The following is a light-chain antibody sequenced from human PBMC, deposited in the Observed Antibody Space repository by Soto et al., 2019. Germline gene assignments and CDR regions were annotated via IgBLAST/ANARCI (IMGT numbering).Light chain of an antibody. V-gene: IGKV1-33*01. CDR2: AAS. Sequence: DIQMPQSPSSLSASVGDRVTITCQASQDIRKYLNWYQQEPGKAPKLLIYAASNLEPGVPPRFSGAGSETDFNFTISSLLPEDFSTYYCQQYAYGPYTVGRRTNLEIK. CDR3: QQYAYGPYT. CDR1: QDIRKY. J-gene: IGKJ2*01.